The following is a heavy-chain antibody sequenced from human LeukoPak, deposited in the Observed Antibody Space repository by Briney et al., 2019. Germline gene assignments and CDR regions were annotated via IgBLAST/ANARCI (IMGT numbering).Heavy chain of an antibody. CDR3: ARPPRAVTTPLN. J-gene: IGHJ4*02. CDR1: GFTFSSYS. Sequence: GGSLRLSCAASGFTFSSYSMNWVRQAPGKGLEWVSSISSSSSYIYYADSVEGRFTISRDNAKNSLYLQMNSLRAEDTAVYYCARPPRAVTTPLNWGQGTLVTVSS. CDR2: ISSSSSYI. V-gene: IGHV3-21*01. D-gene: IGHD4-17*01.